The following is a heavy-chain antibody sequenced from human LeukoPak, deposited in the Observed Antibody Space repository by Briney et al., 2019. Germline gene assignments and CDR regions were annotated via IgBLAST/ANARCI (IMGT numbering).Heavy chain of an antibody. CDR2: INHSGST. CDR3: TREGWGAFDI. D-gene: IGHD1-26*01. J-gene: IGHJ3*02. Sequence: SETLSLTCAVYGGSFSGYYWSWIRQPPGKGLEWIGEINHSGSTNYNPSLKSRVTISVDTSKNQFSLKLSSVTAADTAVYYCTREGWGAFDIWGQGTMVTVSS. CDR1: GGSFSGYY. V-gene: IGHV4-34*01.